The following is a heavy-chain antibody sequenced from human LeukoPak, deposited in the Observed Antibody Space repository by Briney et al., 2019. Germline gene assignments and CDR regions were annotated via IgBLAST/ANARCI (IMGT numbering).Heavy chain of an antibody. CDR1: GGTFSSSA. V-gene: IGHV1-69*04. J-gene: IGHJ4*02. D-gene: IGHD6-6*01. CDR2: IIPILGIA. Sequence: SVTVSCKASGGTFSSSAISWVRQAPGQGLEWMGRIIPILGIANYAQKFQGRVTITADKSTSTAYMELSSLRSEDTAVYYCARTSDGYFDYWGQGTLVTVSS. CDR3: ARTSDGYFDY.